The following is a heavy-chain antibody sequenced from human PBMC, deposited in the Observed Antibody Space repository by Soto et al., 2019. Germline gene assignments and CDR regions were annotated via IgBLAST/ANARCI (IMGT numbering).Heavy chain of an antibody. J-gene: IGHJ4*02. CDR2: IFYSGST. D-gene: IGHD6-19*01. V-gene: IGHV4-59*11. CDR3: ARVGSSGWSPDY. CDR1: GGSISGHY. Sequence: SETLSLTCTVSGGSISGHYWIWIRQSPGKGLEWIGHIFYSGSTNYNPSLKSRVTLSADTSKNQFSLRLSSVTAADTAVYYCARVGSSGWSPDYWGQRILVTVSS.